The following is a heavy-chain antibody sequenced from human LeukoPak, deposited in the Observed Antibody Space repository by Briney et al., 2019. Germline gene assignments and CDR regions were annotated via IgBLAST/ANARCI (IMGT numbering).Heavy chain of an antibody. V-gene: IGHV4-38-2*01. CDR3: ARQSVVVVPAAVFDY. CDR1: GYSISSGYY. D-gene: IGHD2-2*01. J-gene: IGHJ4*02. Sequence: PSETLSLTCAVSGYSISSGYYWGWIRQPPGKGLEWIGSIYHSGSTYYNPSPKSRVTISVDTSKNQFSLKLSSVTAADTAVYYCARQSVVVVPAAVFDYWGQGTLVTVSS. CDR2: IYHSGST.